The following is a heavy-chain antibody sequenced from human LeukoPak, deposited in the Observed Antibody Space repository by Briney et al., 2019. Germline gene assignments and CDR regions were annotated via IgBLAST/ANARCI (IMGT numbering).Heavy chain of an antibody. CDR1: GGSISSYY. D-gene: IGHD4-17*01. J-gene: IGHJ4*02. V-gene: IGHV4-59*01. Sequence: SETLSLTCTVSGGSISSYYWSWIRQPPGKGLEWIGYIYYSGSTNYNPSLKSRVTISVDTSKNQFSLKLSSVTAADTAVYYCARSRYGFDYWGQGTLVTVSS. CDR2: IYYSGST. CDR3: ARSRYGFDY.